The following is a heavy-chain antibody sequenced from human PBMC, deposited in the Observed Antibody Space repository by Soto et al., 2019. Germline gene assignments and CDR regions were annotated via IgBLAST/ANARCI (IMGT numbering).Heavy chain of an antibody. Sequence: GVGGNFIDHGIPWVRQNPGKGLEWMGIIYPGHSRTRYSPSFQGQVTISADKSISTAYLQWSSLKASDTAVYYFSRDLGYGGISDWFGLWGQGTLGT. D-gene: IGHD3-10*01. J-gene: IGHJ5*02. CDR3: SRDLGYGGISDWFGL. V-gene: IGHV5-51*01. CDR2: IYPGHSRT. CDR1: GGNFIDHG.